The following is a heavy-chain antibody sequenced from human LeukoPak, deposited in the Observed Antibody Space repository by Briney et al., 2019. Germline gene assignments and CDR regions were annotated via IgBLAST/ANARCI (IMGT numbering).Heavy chain of an antibody. CDR1: GDSISSYY. J-gene: IGHJ5*02. Sequence: PSETLSLTCTVSGDSISSYYWSWIRQPAGKGLEWIGRIYTSGTTNHNPSLKTRVTMSVDTSKNQFSLKLSSVTAADTALYYCARGGGNLPSGLVSAWFDTWGQGTLVTVSS. CDR3: ARGGGNLPSGLVSAWFDT. D-gene: IGHD4-23*01. V-gene: IGHV4-4*07. CDR2: IYTSGTT.